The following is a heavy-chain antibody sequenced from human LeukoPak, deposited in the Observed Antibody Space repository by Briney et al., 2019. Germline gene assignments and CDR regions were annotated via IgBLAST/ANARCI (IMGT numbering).Heavy chain of an antibody. V-gene: IGHV3-21*01. D-gene: IGHD3-3*01. Sequence: GGALSLSCAASRFTFRRYSMNEVRQAPGKGREWVSSISRSGSYIYYAGSVMGRFTTSRDNAKNSLYLQMNSLRAEDAAVYYCARDGEWLGEFDYWGQGTLVTVSS. CDR1: RFTFRRYS. J-gene: IGHJ4*02. CDR2: ISRSGSYI. CDR3: ARDGEWLGEFDY.